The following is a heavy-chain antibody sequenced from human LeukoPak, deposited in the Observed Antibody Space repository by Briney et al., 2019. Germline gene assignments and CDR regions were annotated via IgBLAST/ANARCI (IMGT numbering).Heavy chain of an antibody. J-gene: IGHJ5*02. D-gene: IGHD6-6*01. V-gene: IGHV4-59*08. CDR3: ARHKRASSTDWFDP. Sequence: TTSETLSLTCTVSGGSISSYYWSWIRQPPGKGLEWIGYIYYSGSTKHNPSLKSRVTISVDTSKDQFSLKLSSVTAADTAMYYCARHKRASSTDWFDPWGQGTLVTVSA. CDR1: GGSISSYY. CDR2: IYYSGST.